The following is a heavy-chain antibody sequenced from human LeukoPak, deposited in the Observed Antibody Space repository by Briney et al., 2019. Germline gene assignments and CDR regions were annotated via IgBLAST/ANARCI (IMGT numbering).Heavy chain of an antibody. CDR1: GGTFSSYA. V-gene: IGHV1-69*13. D-gene: IGHD6-13*01. CDR3: ARMVAAAGYDASDI. J-gene: IGHJ3*02. Sequence: SVKVSCKASGGTFSSYAISWVRQAPGQGLEWMGGIIPIFGTANYAQKFQGRVTITADESTSTAYMELSSLRSEDTAVYYCARMVAAAGYDASDIWGQGTMVTVSS. CDR2: IIPIFGTA.